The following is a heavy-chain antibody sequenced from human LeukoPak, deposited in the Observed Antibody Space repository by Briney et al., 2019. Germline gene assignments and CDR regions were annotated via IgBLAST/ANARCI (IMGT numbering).Heavy chain of an antibody. CDR1: GFTFSSYG. V-gene: IGHV3-30*18. J-gene: IGHJ4*02. CDR2: ISYDGSNK. CDR3: AKDGGAPDYGDPLYYFDY. D-gene: IGHD4-17*01. Sequence: HPGGSLRLSCAASGFTFSSYGMHWVRQAPGKGLEWVAVISYDGSNKYYADSVKGRFTISRDNSKNTLYLQMNSLRAEDTAVYYCAKDGGAPDYGDPLYYFDYWGQGTLVTVSS.